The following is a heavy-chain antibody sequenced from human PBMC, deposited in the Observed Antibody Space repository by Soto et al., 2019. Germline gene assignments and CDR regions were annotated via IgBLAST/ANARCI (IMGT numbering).Heavy chain of an antibody. CDR2: ISSSGSTI. V-gene: IGHV3-11*01. CDR3: ARVNGHYYYGMDV. J-gene: IGHJ6*02. CDR1: GFTFSDYY. Sequence: PGGSLRLSCAASGFTFSDYYMSWIRQAPGKGLERVSDISSSGSTIYYAESVKGRFTISRDNAKNSLYLQMNSLRAEDTAVYYCARVNGHYYYGMDVWGQGTTVTVSS. D-gene: IGHD1-1*01.